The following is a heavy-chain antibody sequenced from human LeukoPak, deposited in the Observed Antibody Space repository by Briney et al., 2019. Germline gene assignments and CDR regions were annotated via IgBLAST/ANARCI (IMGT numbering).Heavy chain of an antibody. CDR3: ASLSYYDLSGYFY. CDR1: GCTFTGYY. V-gene: IGHV1-2*02. D-gene: IGHD3-22*01. Sequence: GASVKVSCKASGCTFTGYYIHWVRQAPGQGPEWVGWVNPNTGATNYARTFQGRVTMTSDTSINTAFVALSSLRSDDTAVYYCASLSYYDLSGYFYWGQGTLVTVSS. CDR2: VNPNTGAT. J-gene: IGHJ4*02.